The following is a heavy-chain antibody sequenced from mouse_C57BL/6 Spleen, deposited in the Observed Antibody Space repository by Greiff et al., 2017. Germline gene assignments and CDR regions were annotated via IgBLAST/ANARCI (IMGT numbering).Heavy chain of an antibody. D-gene: IGHD3-1*01. CDR1: GYPFTSYW. V-gene: IGHV1-69*01. J-gene: IGHJ4*01. CDR3: ARRGGPPYAMDY. Sequence: QVKLQQPGAELVMPGASVKLSCKASGYPFTSYWMHWVKQRPGPGLAWIGEIDPSDSYTNYNQKLQGKSTLTVDKSSSTAYMQLSSLTSEDSAVYYCARRGGPPYAMDYWGQGTSGTVSS. CDR2: IDPSDSYT.